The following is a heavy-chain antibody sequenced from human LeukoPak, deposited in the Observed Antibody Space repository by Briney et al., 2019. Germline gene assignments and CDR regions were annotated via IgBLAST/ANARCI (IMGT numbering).Heavy chain of an antibody. CDR1: GFTFSSYS. J-gene: IGHJ3*02. V-gene: IGHV3-21*01. Sequence: PGGSLRLSCAASGFTFSSYSMNWVRQAPGKGLEWVSSISSSSSYIYYADSVKGRFTISRDNSKNTLYLQMNSLRADDTAVHYCAGVDAAMPDAFDIWGQGTTVTVSS. D-gene: IGHD5-18*01. CDR3: AGVDAAMPDAFDI. CDR2: ISSSSSYI.